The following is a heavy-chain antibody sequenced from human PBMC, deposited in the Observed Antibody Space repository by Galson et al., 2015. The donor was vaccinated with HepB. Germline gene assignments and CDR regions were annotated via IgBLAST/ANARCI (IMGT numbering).Heavy chain of an antibody. V-gene: IGHV3-15*07. J-gene: IGHJ3*02. CDR3: TTAAFWSGYPAFDI. CDR2: IKSKTDGGTT. D-gene: IGHD3-3*01. CDR1: GFTFSNAW. Sequence: SLRLSCAASGFTFSNAWMNWVRQAPGKGLEWVGRIKSKTDGGTTDYAAPVKGRFTISRDDSKNTLYLQMNSLKTEDTAVYYCTTAAFWSGYPAFDIWGQGTMVTVSS.